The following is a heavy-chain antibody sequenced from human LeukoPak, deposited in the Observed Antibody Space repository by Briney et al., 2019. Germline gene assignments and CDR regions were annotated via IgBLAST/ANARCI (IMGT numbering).Heavy chain of an antibody. D-gene: IGHD5-12*01. V-gene: IGHV3-48*04. Sequence: GGSLRLSCAASGFTFSSYSMNWVRQAPGKGLEWVSYISSGSTVLYTDSVKGRFTMSRDNAKNSLYLQMNSLRAKDTAVYYCASVYPRMVAYDYWGQGTLVTVSS. J-gene: IGHJ4*02. CDR1: GFTFSSYS. CDR2: ISSGSTV. CDR3: ASVYPRMVAYDY.